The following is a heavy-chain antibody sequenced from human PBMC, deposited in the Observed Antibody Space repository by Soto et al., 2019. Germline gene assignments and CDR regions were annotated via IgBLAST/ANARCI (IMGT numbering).Heavy chain of an antibody. V-gene: IGHV3-30-3*01. J-gene: IGHJ6*02. CDR3: ASTFIAAAGPTPDAHYYYYYGMDV. CDR2: ISYDGSNK. CDR1: GFTFSSYA. Sequence: GVSLRLSCAASGFTFSSYAMHWVRHAPGKGLEWVAVISYDGSNKYYADSVKGRFTISRDNSKNPLYLQMNSLRAEDTAVYYCASTFIAAAGPTPDAHYYYYYGMDVWGQGTTVTVSS. D-gene: IGHD6-13*01.